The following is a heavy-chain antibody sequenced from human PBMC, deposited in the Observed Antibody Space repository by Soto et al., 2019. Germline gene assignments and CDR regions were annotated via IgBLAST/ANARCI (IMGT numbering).Heavy chain of an antibody. D-gene: IGHD6-13*01. CDR2: INPNSGGT. V-gene: IGHV1-2*02. CDR3: ARELVWETRAAEVSPDY. Sequence: ASVKVSCKASGYTFTVYYMHWVGQSPLQGREGMGWINPNSGGTNYAQKFQGRVTMTRDTSISTAYMELSRLRSDDTAVYYCARELVWETRAAEVSPDYWGQGTLVTVSS. CDR1: GYTFTVYY. J-gene: IGHJ4*02.